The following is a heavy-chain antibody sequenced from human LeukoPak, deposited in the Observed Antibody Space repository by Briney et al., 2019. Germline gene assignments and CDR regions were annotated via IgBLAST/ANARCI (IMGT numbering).Heavy chain of an antibody. CDR3: ARVRGGSYYYGMDV. D-gene: IGHD3-16*01. Sequence: GGSLRLSCAASGFTFSSYSMNWVRQAPGKGLEWVSYISTTSSTIFYADSVKGRFTVSRDNAKNSLYLQVNSLRDEDTAMYYCARVRGGSYYYGMDVWGQGTTVTVSS. V-gene: IGHV3-48*02. J-gene: IGHJ6*02. CDR2: ISTTSSTI. CDR1: GFTFSSYS.